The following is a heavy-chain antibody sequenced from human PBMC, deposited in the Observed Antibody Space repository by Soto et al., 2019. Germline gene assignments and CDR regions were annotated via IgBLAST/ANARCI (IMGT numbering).Heavy chain of an antibody. D-gene: IGHD2-2*01. V-gene: IGHV1-2*04. CDR2: INPNSGGT. J-gene: IGHJ4*02. CDR3: ARDDRKCSSNSYYDS. Sequence: ASVKVSCKASGYTFTGYYMHWVRQAPGQGLEWMGWINPNSGGTNYAQKFQGWVTMTRDTSISTAYMELSRLRSDDTAVYYCARDDRKCSSNSYYDSWGEATLITVSS. CDR1: GYTFTGYY.